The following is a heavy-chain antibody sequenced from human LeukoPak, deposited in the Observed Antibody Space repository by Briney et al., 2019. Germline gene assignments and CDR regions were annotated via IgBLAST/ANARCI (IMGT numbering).Heavy chain of an antibody. D-gene: IGHD5-18*01. CDR1: GYSFSDYW. V-gene: IGHV5-51*01. CDR3: AREAVPHTGGNLNV. Sequence: GESLQISGRGSGYSFSDYWIAWVRQLPGKGLEFMGIMYPGDSDTRYSPSFQGQVTMSADKSINTAYLQWSSLRASDTAMYYCAREAVPHTGGNLNVWGQGTRVTVSS. J-gene: IGHJ3*01. CDR2: MYPGDSDT.